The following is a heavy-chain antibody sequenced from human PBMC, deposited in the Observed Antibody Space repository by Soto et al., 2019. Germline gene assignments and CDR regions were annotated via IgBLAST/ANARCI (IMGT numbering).Heavy chain of an antibody. CDR3: ARLGSGSSLVY. Sequence: QVQLQESGPGLVKPSETLTLICNVSGDSMNGYYGSWVRQPGGQGLEWIGRVYSSGVANYNPPIESRVTMSIDTSKNQFSLRLRSVTAADTGVYFCARLGSGSSLVYWGQGIPVTVSS. D-gene: IGHD6-6*01. CDR2: VYSSGVA. V-gene: IGHV4-4*07. CDR1: GDSMNGYY. J-gene: IGHJ4*02.